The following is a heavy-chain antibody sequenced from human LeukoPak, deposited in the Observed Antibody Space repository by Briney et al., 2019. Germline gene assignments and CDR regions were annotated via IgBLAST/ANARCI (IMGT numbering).Heavy chain of an antibody. J-gene: IGHJ4*02. V-gene: IGHV1-18*01. CDR3: ARDLEVRGVIINDY. Sequence: ASVKVSCKASGYTFTSYGISWVRQAPGQGLEWMGWISAYNGNTNYAQKFQGRVTITADKSTSTAYMELSSLRSEDTAVYYCARDLEVRGVIINDYWGQGTLVTVSS. CDR1: GYTFTSYG. CDR2: ISAYNGNT. D-gene: IGHD3-10*01.